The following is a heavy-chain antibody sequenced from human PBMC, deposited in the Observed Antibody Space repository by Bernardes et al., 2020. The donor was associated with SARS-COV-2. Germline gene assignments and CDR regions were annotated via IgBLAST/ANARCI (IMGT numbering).Heavy chain of an antibody. CDR3: AKREYYDFWSGPIDY. V-gene: IGHV3-23*01. Sequence: GSLRLSCAASGFTFSNYAMSWVRQAPGKGLEWVSVVSGSGGSTYYAESVKGRFTISRDNSKNMLYLQMNSLRAEDTAIYYCAKREYYDFWSGPIDYWGQGTLVTVSS. D-gene: IGHD3-3*01. J-gene: IGHJ4*02. CDR1: GFTFSNYA. CDR2: VSGSGGST.